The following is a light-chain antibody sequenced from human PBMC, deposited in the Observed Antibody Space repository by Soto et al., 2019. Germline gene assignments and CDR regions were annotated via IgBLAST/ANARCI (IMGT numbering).Light chain of an antibody. CDR1: QSISHY. Sequence: EIVLTQSPGTLSLSPGERATLSCRANQSISHYLAWYQQKPGQSPRLLIYGAASRAIGIPDRFNGTGSETTFTLTISRLQSEDFALYFCQQYDASPFTFGPGTKVDI. CDR2: GAA. J-gene: IGKJ3*01. CDR3: QQYDASPFT. V-gene: IGKV3-20*01.